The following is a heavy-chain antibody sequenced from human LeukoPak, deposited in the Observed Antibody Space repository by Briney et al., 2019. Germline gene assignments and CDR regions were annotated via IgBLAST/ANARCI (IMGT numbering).Heavy chain of an antibody. Sequence: PSETLSLTCTVSGGSISSSSYYWGWIRQPPGKGLEWIGSIYYSGSTYYNPSLKSRVTISVDTSKKQFSLKLNSVTAADTAVYYCASTIVLMVYADNWFDPWGQGTLVTVSS. CDR1: GGSISSSSYY. V-gene: IGHV4-39*07. CDR3: ASTIVLMVYADNWFDP. D-gene: IGHD2-8*01. J-gene: IGHJ5*02. CDR2: IYYSGST.